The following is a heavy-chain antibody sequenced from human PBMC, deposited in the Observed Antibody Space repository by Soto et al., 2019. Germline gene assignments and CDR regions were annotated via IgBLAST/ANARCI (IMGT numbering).Heavy chain of an antibody. CDR1: GGSFSGYY. Sequence: QVQLQQWGAGLLKPSETLSLTCAVYGGSFSGYYWSWIRQPPGKGLEWIGEINHSGSTNYNPSLKSRVTISVDTSKHQFSLKLSSVTAEDTAVYDCARGGALLWFGELSRSPYYYYMDVWGKGTTVNVSS. D-gene: IGHD3-10*01. CDR2: INHSGST. CDR3: ARGGALLWFGELSRSPYYYYMDV. V-gene: IGHV4-34*01. J-gene: IGHJ6*03.